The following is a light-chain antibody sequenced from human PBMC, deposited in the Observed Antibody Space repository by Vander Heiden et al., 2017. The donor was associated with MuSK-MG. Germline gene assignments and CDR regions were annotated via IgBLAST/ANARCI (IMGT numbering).Light chain of an antibody. J-gene: IGKJ3*01. Sequence: DIVMTQSPDSLAVSLGERATINCKSSQSVLYSSNNKNYLAWYQQKPGQPPKLLIYWASTRESGVPDRFSRSGSGTDFTLTIRSLQAEDVAVYYCQQYDSTPLTFRHESNVDI. V-gene: IGKV4-1*01. CDR2: WAS. CDR3: QQYDSTPLT. CDR1: QSVLYSSNNKNY.